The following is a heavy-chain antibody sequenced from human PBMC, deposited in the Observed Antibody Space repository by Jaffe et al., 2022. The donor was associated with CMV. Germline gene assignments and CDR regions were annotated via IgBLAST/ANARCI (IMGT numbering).Heavy chain of an antibody. Sequence: QAQLVESGGGVVQTGRSLRLSCAASGFTFRNYGMHWVRQAPGKGLEWVALIWYDGSQKYYADSLKGRFNVSRDNSKNTVYMQMNSLRAEDTAMYFCARAQSDCGGGSCYSGALDGFDIWGQGTMVTVSS. D-gene: IGHD2-15*01. J-gene: IGHJ3*02. CDR2: IWYDGSQK. V-gene: IGHV3-33*01. CDR3: ARAQSDCGGGSCYSGALDGFDI. CDR1: GFTFRNYG.